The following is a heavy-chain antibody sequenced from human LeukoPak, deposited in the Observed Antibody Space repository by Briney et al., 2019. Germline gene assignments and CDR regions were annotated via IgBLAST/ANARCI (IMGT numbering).Heavy chain of an antibody. V-gene: IGHV4-59*01. CDR1: GXSISSYY. CDR3: ARGGVFGVVD. Sequence: SETLSLTCTVSGXSISSYYGSWIRQPPGKGLEWIGYIYYSGSTNYNPSLKSRVTISVDTSKNQFSLKLSSVTAADTAVYYCARGGVFGVVDWGQGTLVTVSS. CDR2: IYYSGST. D-gene: IGHD3-3*01. J-gene: IGHJ4*02.